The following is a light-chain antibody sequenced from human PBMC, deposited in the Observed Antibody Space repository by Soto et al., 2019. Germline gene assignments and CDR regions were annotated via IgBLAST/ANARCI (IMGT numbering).Light chain of an antibody. CDR1: SSDVGNYNY. CDR2: EVT. V-gene: IGLV2-14*01. J-gene: IGLJ1*01. CDR3: NSHTSSGFRV. Sequence: QSALTQPASVSGSPGQSITISCTGTSSDVGNYNYVSWYQLHPGKAPKLMIYEVTNRPSGVSDRFSGSKSGNTASLTVSGLQAEDEADYYCNSHTSSGFRVFGTGTKVTVL.